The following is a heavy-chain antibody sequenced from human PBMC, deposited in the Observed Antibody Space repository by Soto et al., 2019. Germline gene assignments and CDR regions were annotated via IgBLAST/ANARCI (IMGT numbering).Heavy chain of an antibody. CDR2: VSTNGAT. V-gene: IGHV4-4*07. J-gene: IGHJ6*02. CDR3: ARADYEILTGSYAMDA. D-gene: IGHD3-9*01. CDR1: DDLISSYY. Sequence: PXETLSLTCPVADDLISSYYWNWIRKPAGKGLDWIGRVSTNGATNYNPSLESRVTMSVDTSKNQFSLKLTSVTAADTAVYFCARADYEILTGSYAMDASGHGNTATVSS.